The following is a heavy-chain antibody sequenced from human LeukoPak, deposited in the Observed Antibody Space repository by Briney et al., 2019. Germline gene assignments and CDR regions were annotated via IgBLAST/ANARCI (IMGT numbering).Heavy chain of an antibody. CDR2: ISSGNSYI. V-gene: IGHV3-21*01. J-gene: IGHJ4*02. CDR1: GFTFSSYN. Sequence: GGSLRLSCAASGFTFSSYNMNWVRQAPGKGLEWVSSISSGNSYIYYADSVKGRFTISRDNAKNSLYLQMNSLRAEDTAVFYCARARYSGSFDDWGQGTLVTVSS. CDR3: ARARYSGSFDD. D-gene: IGHD1-26*01.